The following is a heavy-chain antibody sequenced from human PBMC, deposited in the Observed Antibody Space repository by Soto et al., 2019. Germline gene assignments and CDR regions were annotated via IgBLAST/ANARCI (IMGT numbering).Heavy chain of an antibody. V-gene: IGHV5-10-1*01. CDR3: ARHEYGNYVGY. J-gene: IGHJ4*02. CDR1: GYSFTSYW. CDR2: IDPSDSYT. D-gene: IGHD3-10*01. Sequence: PGESLKISWKGSGYSFTSYWIGWVRQMPGKGLEWMGKIDPSDSYTNYSPSFQGHVTISADKSISTAYLQWSSLKASDTAVYYCARHEYGNYVGYWGQGTQVTVSS.